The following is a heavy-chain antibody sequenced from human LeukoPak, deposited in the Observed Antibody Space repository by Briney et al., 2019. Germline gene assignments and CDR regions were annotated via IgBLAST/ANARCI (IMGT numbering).Heavy chain of an antibody. J-gene: IGHJ4*02. CDR2: ISYDGSNK. D-gene: IGHD5-18*01. CDR1: GFTFSSYG. Sequence: GRSLRLSCAASGFTFSSYGMHWVRQAPGKGLEWVAVISYDGSNKYYADSVKGRFTISRDNSKNTLYLQMNSLRAADTAVYYCAKGVTAMNYYFDYWGQGTLVTVSS. CDR3: AKGVTAMNYYFDY. V-gene: IGHV3-30*18.